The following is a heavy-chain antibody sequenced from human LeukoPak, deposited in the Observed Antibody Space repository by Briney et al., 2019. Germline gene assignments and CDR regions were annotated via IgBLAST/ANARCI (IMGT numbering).Heavy chain of an antibody. V-gene: IGHV3-33*01. J-gene: IGHJ4*02. D-gene: IGHD6-13*01. CDR3: ARGVPRIAAARPYY. CDR2: IWYDGSNK. Sequence: PGGSLRLSCAASGFTFSSYGMHWVRQAPGKGLEWVAVIWYDGSNKYYADSVKGRFTISRDNSKNTLYLQMNSLRAGDTAVYYCARGVPRIAAARPYYWGQGTLVTVSS. CDR1: GFTFSSYG.